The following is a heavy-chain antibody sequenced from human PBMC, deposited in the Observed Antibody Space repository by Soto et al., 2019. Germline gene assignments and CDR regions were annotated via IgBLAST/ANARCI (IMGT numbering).Heavy chain of an antibody. V-gene: IGHV1-69*13. CDR1: GGTFSSYA. Sequence: SVKVSCKASGGTFSSYAISWVRQAPGQGLEWMGGIIPIFGTANYAQKFQGRVTITADESTSTAYMELSSLRSEDTAVYYCASGDGYNDYYYYGMDGWGQGTTVTVSS. CDR3: ASGDGYNDYYYYGMDG. J-gene: IGHJ6*01. CDR2: IIPIFGTA. D-gene: IGHD5-12*01.